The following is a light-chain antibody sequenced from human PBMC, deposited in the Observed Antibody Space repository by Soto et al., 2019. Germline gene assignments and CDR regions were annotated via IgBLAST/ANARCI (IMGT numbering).Light chain of an antibody. CDR3: QQRRVWPLT. J-gene: IGKJ4*01. V-gene: IGKV3-11*01. CDR1: QSVSNY. Sequence: VLTQSPAILSLSPGERATLSCRANQSVSNYLAWYQQRPGQAPRLLIYDSSNRATGIPARFSASGSGTDFTLTISSLEPEDFAVYYCQQRRVWPLTFGGGTKVEIK. CDR2: DSS.